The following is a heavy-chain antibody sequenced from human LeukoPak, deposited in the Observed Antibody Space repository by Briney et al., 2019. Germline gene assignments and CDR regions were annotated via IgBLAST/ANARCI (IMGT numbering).Heavy chain of an antibody. Sequence: GASVKVSCKASGYTFTGYYMHWVRQAPGKGLEWMGGFDPEDGETIYAQKFQGRVTMTEDTSTDTAYMELSSLRSEDTAVYYCATDITPVRGVLWYWGQGTLVTVSS. CDR1: GYTFTGYY. J-gene: IGHJ4*02. CDR3: ATDITPVRGVLWY. CDR2: FDPEDGET. D-gene: IGHD3-10*01. V-gene: IGHV1-24*01.